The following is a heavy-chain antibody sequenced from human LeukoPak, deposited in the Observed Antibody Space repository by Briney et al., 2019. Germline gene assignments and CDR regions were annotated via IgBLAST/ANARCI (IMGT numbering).Heavy chain of an antibody. D-gene: IGHD2/OR15-2a*01. CDR2: ISSSGSII. Sequence: GGSLRLSCAASGVTFSRCELSWVRQAPAKGLEWVSYISSSGSIIYYADSVKGRLTISRDSAKNSRYLQMNSLRAEDTAVYYCARHDCHSNSDAFDVGGQGTMVTVSS. J-gene: IGHJ3*01. V-gene: IGHV3-48*03. CDR3: ARHDCHSNSDAFDV. CDR1: GVTFSRCE.